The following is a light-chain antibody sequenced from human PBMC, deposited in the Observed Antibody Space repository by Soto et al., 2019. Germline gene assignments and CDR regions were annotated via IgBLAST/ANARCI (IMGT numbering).Light chain of an antibody. CDR1: QSVRNNY. CDR2: GVS. CDR3: QQYGISVT. V-gene: IGKV3-20*01. Sequence: EIVMTQSPATLSVSTGERATLSCRASQSVRNNYLAWYEQKPGKATRLHIHGVSIRTTGIPDRFSGSGSGTDFTLTISRLEPEDFAVYYCQQYGISVTFGEGTKVDIK. J-gene: IGKJ4*02.